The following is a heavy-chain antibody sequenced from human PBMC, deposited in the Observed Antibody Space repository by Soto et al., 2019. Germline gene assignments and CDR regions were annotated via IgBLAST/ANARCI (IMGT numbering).Heavy chain of an antibody. J-gene: IGHJ4*02. V-gene: IGHV3-23*01. Sequence: GGSLRLSCAASGFTFNNYAMSWVRQAPGKGLEWVSTISAGGGGTYYADSVKGRFTISRDNPKNTLYLHMNSLRAEDSAVYYCAKGGGYSSSWPEYWGQGTLVTVSS. CDR1: GFTFNNYA. CDR3: AKGGGYSSSWPEY. D-gene: IGHD6-13*01. CDR2: ISAGGGGT.